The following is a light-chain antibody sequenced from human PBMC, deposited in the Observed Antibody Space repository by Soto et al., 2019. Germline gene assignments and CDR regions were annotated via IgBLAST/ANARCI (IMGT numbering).Light chain of an antibody. CDR2: VAS. V-gene: IGKV3-20*01. CDR3: QQYGSSPST. J-gene: IGKJ1*01. Sequence: EIVLTQSPGTLSLSPGERATLSCRASQSVSSNYLAWYQQKPGQAPRLLIYVASSRATGIPDRFSGSGSGTDFTLTISRLEPEDFAMYYCQQYGSSPSTFGQGTRWIS. CDR1: QSVSSNY.